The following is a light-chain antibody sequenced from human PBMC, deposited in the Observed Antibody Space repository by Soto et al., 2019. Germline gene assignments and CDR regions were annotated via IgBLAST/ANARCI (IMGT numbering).Light chain of an antibody. J-gene: IGKJ1*01. V-gene: IGKV1-39*01. CDR3: QQSYSTSWT. CDR1: QSISSY. Sequence: DIQMTQSPSSLSASVGARVTITCRASQSISSYLNWYQQKPGKAPKLLIYAASSLQSGVPSRFSGSGSGTDFTLTISSLQPEDFATYYCQQSYSTSWTFGQGTKGEIK. CDR2: AAS.